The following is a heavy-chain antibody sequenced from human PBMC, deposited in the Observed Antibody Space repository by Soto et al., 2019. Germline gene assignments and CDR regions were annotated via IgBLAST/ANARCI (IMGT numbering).Heavy chain of an antibody. D-gene: IGHD3-16*01. CDR2: INSDGSST. CDR3: ASGVYFGGAFDI. Sequence: PGGSLRLSCAASGFTFSINSVAWVRQAPGKGLVWVSRINSDGSSTSYADSVKGRFTISRDNAKNTLYLQMNSLRAEDTAVYYCASGVYFGGAFDIWGQGTMVTV. J-gene: IGHJ3*02. CDR1: GFTFSINS. V-gene: IGHV3-74*01.